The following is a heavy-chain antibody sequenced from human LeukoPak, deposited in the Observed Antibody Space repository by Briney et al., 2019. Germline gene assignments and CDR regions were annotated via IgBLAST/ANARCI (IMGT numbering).Heavy chain of an antibody. J-gene: IGHJ4*02. CDR1: GFIFSSFA. Sequence: GGSLRLSCTASGFIFSSFAMNWVRQAPGKGLEWVSGISASGGNTNYADSVKGRFTISRDNSQNTLYLQMDSLRAEDTAIYYCAKDFYESSGYSFDYWGQGTLVAVSS. V-gene: IGHV3-23*01. CDR2: ISASGGNT. CDR3: AKDFYESSGYSFDY. D-gene: IGHD3-22*01.